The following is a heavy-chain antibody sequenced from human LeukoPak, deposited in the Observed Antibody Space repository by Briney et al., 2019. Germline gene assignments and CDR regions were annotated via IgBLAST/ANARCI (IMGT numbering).Heavy chain of an antibody. V-gene: IGHV1-2*02. D-gene: IGHD2-21*02. Sequence: ASVKVSCKASGYTFTGYHMHGVRQAPGQGLEWMGCINPSSGATNYAQKFQGRVTMTRDTSINTAYMELSRLRSDDTAVYYCARELGGTSVVTAYRSGWFDPWGQGTLVTVSS. CDR1: GYTFTGYH. J-gene: IGHJ5*02. CDR3: ARELGGTSVVTAYRSGWFDP. CDR2: INPSSGAT.